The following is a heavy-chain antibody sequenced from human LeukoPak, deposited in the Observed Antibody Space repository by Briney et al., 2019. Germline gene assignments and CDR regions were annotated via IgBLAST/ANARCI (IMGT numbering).Heavy chain of an antibody. Sequence: GGSLRLSCAASGFAFDDYSMHWVRQAPGKGLEWVSGISWNSGSAGYADSVKGRFTISRDSAKNSLYLQMNSLRTEDTALYYCAKDRTYSAYAALDYWGQGTLVTVSS. D-gene: IGHD5-12*01. CDR2: ISWNSGSA. V-gene: IGHV3-9*01. J-gene: IGHJ4*02. CDR3: AKDRTYSAYAALDY. CDR1: GFAFDDYS.